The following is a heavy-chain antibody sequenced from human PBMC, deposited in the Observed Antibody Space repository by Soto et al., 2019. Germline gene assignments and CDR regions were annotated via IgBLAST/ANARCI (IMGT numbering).Heavy chain of an antibody. CDR2: IAGSGVIT. CDR1: GFTFSSHT. V-gene: IGHV3-23*01. D-gene: IGHD4-4*01. J-gene: IGHJ4*02. CDR3: VKPLQAQRSYFDF. Sequence: GGSLRLSCAASGFTFSSHTMSWVRQVPGKGLEWVSGIAGSGVITFYSDSVKGRFTISRDNSKSTLFLQMNSLRAEDTAVYYCVKPLQAQRSYFDFWGQGTLVTVSS.